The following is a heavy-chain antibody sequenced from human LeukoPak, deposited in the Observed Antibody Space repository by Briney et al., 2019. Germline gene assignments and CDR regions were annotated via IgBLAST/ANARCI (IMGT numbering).Heavy chain of an antibody. CDR2: IYTSGST. Sequence: SETLSLTCTVSGGSISSYYWSWIRQPAGKGLEWIGRIYTSGSTNYNPSLKSRVTMSVDTSKNQFSLKLSSVTAADTAVYYCARDGVMKERTIFWRTVDNWFDPWGQGTLVTVSS. V-gene: IGHV4-4*07. J-gene: IGHJ5*02. CDR3: ARDGVMKERTIFWRTVDNWFDP. D-gene: IGHD3-9*01. CDR1: GGSISSYY.